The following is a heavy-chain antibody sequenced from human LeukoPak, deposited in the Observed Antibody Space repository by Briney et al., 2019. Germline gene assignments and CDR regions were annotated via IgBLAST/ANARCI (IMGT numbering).Heavy chain of an antibody. D-gene: IGHD5-18*01. CDR2: IYYSGNT. CDR3: ARDPDGQLWSEGDY. CDR1: GVSISSSNSY. V-gene: IGHV4-39*02. Sequence: SETLSLTCTVSGVSISSSNSYWGWIRQPPGKGLEWIGSIYYSGNTYYNASLKSQVSISIDTSKNQFSLRLTSVTAADTAVYYCARDPDGQLWSEGDYWGQGTLVTVSS. J-gene: IGHJ4*02.